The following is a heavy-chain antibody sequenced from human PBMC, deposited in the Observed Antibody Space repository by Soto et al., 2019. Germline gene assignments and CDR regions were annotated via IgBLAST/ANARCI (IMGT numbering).Heavy chain of an antibody. CDR3: ARVGSLTYYYDSSGPKNFDY. J-gene: IGHJ4*02. CDR1: GYTFTSYG. V-gene: IGHV1-18*01. Sequence: SVKVSCKASGYTFTSYGISWVRQAPGQGLEWMGWISAYNGNTNYAQKLQGRVTMTTDTSTSTAYMELRSLRSDDTAVYYCARVGSLTYYYDSSGPKNFDYWGQGTLVTVSS. D-gene: IGHD3-22*01. CDR2: ISAYNGNT.